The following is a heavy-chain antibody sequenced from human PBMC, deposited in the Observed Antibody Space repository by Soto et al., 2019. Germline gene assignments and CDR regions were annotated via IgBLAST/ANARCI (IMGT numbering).Heavy chain of an antibody. CDR3: ARDGGYDFWSGASPLYYYYYYGMDV. CDR1: GYTFTSYG. CDR2: ISAYNGNT. Sequence: DSVKVCCKASGYTFTSYGISWVRQAPGQGLEWMGWISAYNGNTNYAQKLQGRVTMTTDTSTSTAYMELRSLRSDDTAVYYCARDGGYDFWSGASPLYYYYYYGMDVWGQGTTVTVSS. V-gene: IGHV1-18*01. J-gene: IGHJ6*02. D-gene: IGHD3-3*01.